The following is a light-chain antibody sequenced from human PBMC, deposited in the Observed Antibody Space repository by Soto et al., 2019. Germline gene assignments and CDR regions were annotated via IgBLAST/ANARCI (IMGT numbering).Light chain of an antibody. Sequence: EIVLTQSPATLSLSPGERATLSCRASQSVSSYLDWYQQKPGQAPRLLIYDASTRATGIPARFSGSGSGTDFTLTISSLEPEDFAVYYCQQRSNWPPWTFGQGTKVEVK. CDR3: QQRSNWPPWT. J-gene: IGKJ1*01. CDR1: QSVSSY. CDR2: DAS. V-gene: IGKV3-11*01.